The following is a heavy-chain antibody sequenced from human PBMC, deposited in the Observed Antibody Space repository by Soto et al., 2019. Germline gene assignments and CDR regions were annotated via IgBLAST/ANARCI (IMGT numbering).Heavy chain of an antibody. CDR2: ISTDGSSA. D-gene: IGHD4-4*01. CDR3: ARDGYSGFDN. V-gene: IGHV3-74*01. Sequence: AGGSLRLSCAPSGFIFRDYLMHWVRQAPGKGLVWVSRISTDGSSASYADSVKGRFTISRDNAKNMLYLQMHSLRDEDTAVYFCARDGYSGFDNWGQGTLVTVSS. J-gene: IGHJ4*02. CDR1: GFIFRDYL.